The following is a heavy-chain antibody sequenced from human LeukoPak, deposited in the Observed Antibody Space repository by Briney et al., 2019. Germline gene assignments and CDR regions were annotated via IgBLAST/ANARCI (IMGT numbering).Heavy chain of an antibody. D-gene: IGHD6-25*01. CDR1: GFTFTSSA. V-gene: IGHV1-58*01. J-gene: IGHJ4*02. CDR3: AAVPGIAARGYFDY. Sequence: ASVKVSCKASGFTFTSSAVQWVRQARGQRLEWIGWIVVGSGNTNYAQKFQERVTITRDMSTSTAYMELSSLRSEDTAVYYCAAVPGIAARGYFDYWGQGTLVIVSS. CDR2: IVVGSGNT.